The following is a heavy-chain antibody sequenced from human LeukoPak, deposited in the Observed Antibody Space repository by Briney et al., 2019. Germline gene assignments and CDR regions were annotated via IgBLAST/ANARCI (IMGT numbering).Heavy chain of an antibody. D-gene: IGHD6-13*01. CDR2: INTNTGNP. CDR3: ARDSSSSWYGGAFDI. CDR1: GYTFTSYA. J-gene: IGHJ3*02. V-gene: IGHV7-4-1*02. Sequence: ASVKVSCKASGYTFTSYAMNWVRQAPGQGLEWMGWINTNTGNPTYAQGFTGRFVFSLDTSVSTAYPQISSLKAEDTAVYYCARDSSSSWYGGAFDIWGQGTMVTVSS.